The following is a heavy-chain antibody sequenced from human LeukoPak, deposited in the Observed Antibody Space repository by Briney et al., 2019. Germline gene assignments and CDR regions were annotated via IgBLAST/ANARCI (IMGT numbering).Heavy chain of an antibody. V-gene: IGHV4-34*01. CDR3: AVLYSSGWYDYYYYGMDV. D-gene: IGHD6-19*01. CDR2: INHSGST. J-gene: IGHJ6*02. Sequence: SSETLSLTCAVYGGSFSGYYWSWIRQPPGKGLEWIGEINHSGSTNYNPSLKSRVTISVDTSKNQFSLKLSSVTAADTAVYYCAVLYSSGWYDYYYYGMDVWGQGTTVTVSS. CDR1: GGSFSGYY.